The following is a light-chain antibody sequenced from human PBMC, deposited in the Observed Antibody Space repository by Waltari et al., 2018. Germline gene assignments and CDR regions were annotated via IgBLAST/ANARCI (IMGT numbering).Light chain of an antibody. CDR3: SAYTSRGTLK. CDR1: SDDIGAYSY. V-gene: IGLV2-14*03. CDR2: DLT. Sequence: QSALTQPASVSGSPGQSITISCTGTSDDIGAYSYVTWYHQRPGKVPKLIIYDLTERAAGVSHRFSGCKSGGPACLTVSGLQAEDEGLFYCSAYTSRGTLKFGGGTRVTVL. J-gene: IGLJ2*01.